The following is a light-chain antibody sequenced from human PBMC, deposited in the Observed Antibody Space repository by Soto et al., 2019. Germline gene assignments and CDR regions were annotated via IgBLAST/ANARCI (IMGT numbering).Light chain of an antibody. J-gene: IGLJ2*01. CDR3: AAWDVSLNVVV. V-gene: IGLV1-44*01. CDR2: SSS. Sequence: QSVVTQPPSASGTPGQWVTISCSGSASNIGSNPVNWYQQLPGTAPKLLIYSSSHRPSGVPDRISGSKSGTSASLAISGLQSGDEADYYCAAWDVSLNVVVFGGGTKLTVL. CDR1: ASNIGSNP.